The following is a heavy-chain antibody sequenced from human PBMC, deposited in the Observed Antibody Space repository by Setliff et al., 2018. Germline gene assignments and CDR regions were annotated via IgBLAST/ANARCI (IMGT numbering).Heavy chain of an antibody. J-gene: IGHJ4*02. CDR2: MFADGSGT. CDR3: ARGDTIFGVIINSIGGRYFDY. D-gene: IGHD3-3*01. CDR1: GFTFTNYW. V-gene: IGHV3-74*01. Sequence: GGSLRLSCAASGFTFTNYWMHWVRQAPGKGLVWVSRMFADGSGTAYSDSVRGRFTISRDNAKNTLYLQMNNLRAEDTATYYCARGDTIFGVIINSIGGRYFDYWGQGTLVTVSS.